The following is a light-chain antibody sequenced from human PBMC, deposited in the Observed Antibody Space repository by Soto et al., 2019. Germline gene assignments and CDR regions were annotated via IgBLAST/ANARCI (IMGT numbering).Light chain of an antibody. V-gene: IGKV1-5*01. J-gene: IGKJ1*01. CDR3: LQYSSHSWT. CDR2: DAS. Sequence: DIQMTQSPSTLSPSVGDRVTITCRASRSISDWLAWYQQKPGKAPKLLIFDASSLKSGVPSRFSGSGSGTEFTLTLSGLQPDDVATYYCLQYSSHSWTFGQGTKVEIK. CDR1: RSISDW.